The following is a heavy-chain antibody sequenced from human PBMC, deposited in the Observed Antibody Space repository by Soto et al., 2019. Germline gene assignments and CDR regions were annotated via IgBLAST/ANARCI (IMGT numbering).Heavy chain of an antibody. D-gene: IGHD3-10*01. CDR3: ARDTGFGSGLYYYYYGMDV. J-gene: IGHJ6*02. V-gene: IGHV4-59*01. CDR1: GGSISSYY. Sequence: PSETLSLTCTVSGGSISSYYWSWIRQPPGKGLEWIGYIYYSGSTNYNPSLKSRVTISVDTPKNQFSLKLSSVTAADTAVYYCARDTGFGSGLYYYYYGMDVWGQRTTVTVS. CDR2: IYYSGST.